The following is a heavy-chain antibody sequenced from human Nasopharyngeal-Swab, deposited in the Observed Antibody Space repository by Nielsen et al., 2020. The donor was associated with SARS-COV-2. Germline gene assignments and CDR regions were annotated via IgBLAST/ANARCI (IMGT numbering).Heavy chain of an antibody. V-gene: IGHV3-11*06. CDR2: ISSSSSYT. Sequence: GESLKISCAVSGFTFSDYYMSWIRQAPGKGLEWVSYISSSSSYTNYADSVKGRFTISRDNAKNSLYLQMNSLRAEDTAVYYCASSPGDILTGYYLWGQGTLVTVSS. CDR1: GFTFSDYY. J-gene: IGHJ4*02. D-gene: IGHD3-9*01. CDR3: ASSPGDILTGYYL.